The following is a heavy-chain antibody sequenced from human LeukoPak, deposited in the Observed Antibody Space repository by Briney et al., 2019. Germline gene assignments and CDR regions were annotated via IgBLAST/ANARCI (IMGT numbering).Heavy chain of an antibody. CDR3: ARDPTMTTERGFDY. CDR1: GYTFSNYG. V-gene: IGHV1-18*04. CDR2: VSNYDRRT. D-gene: IGHD4-11*01. J-gene: IGHJ4*02. Sequence: ASVKVSCKASGYTFSNYGISRVRQAPGQGLEWMGWVSNYDRRTNYAQKLQGRVTMTTDTSTSTAYMELRSLRSDDTAVYYCARDPTMTTERGFDYWGQGTLVTVSS.